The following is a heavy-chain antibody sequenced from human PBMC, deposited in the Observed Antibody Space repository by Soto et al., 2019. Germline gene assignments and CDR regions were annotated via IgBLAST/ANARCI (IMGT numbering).Heavy chain of an antibody. D-gene: IGHD2-15*01. CDR2: ISYSGST. Sequence: ETLSLTCTVSGASITTYYWSWIRQPPGKGLEWIGYISYSGSTDYNPSLKSRVTISFDASKNQISLQVRSATAADAAVYYCARDLKEYCSDGKCNWFDPWGQGTLVTVAS. CDR3: ARDLKEYCSDGKCNWFDP. V-gene: IGHV4-59*01. J-gene: IGHJ5*02. CDR1: GASITTYY.